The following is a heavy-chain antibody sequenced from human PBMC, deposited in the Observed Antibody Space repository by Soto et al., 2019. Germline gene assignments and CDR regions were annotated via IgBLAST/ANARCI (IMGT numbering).Heavy chain of an antibody. J-gene: IGHJ6*03. CDR1: RFALSNYW. D-gene: IGHD6-19*01. CDR3: APYSGWSLTMDV. V-gene: IGHV3-7*01. Sequence: EVQLVESGGGLVQPGGSLRLSCVASRFALSNYWMTWVRQAPGEGLQWVASINNDGSDIHYLDSVKGRFTISRDNSKNSGYLDMISLRAEDTAVYYCAPYSGWSLTMDVWGKGTTVTVSS. CDR2: INNDGSDI.